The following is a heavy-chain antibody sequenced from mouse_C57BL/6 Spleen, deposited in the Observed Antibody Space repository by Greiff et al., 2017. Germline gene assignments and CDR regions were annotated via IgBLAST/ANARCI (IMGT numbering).Heavy chain of an antibody. J-gene: IGHJ1*03. Sequence: QVQLQQSGAELVKPGASVKMSCKASGYTFTSYWITWVKQRPGQGLEWIGDIYPGSGSTNYNEKFKSKATLTVDTSSSTAYMQLSSLTSEDSAVYYCARANSLYWYFDVWGTGTTVTVSS. CDR3: ARANSLYWYFDV. CDR1: GYTFTSYW. V-gene: IGHV1-55*01. CDR2: IYPGSGST. D-gene: IGHD4-1*01.